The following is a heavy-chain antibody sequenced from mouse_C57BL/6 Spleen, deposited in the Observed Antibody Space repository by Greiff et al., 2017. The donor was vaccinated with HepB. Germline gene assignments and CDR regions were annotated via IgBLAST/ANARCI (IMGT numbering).Heavy chain of an antibody. CDR1: GYSITSGYY. CDR3: ARDRVYGSSYWYFDV. Sequence: VQLQQSGPGLVKPSQSLSLTCSVTGYSITSGYYWNWIRQFPGNKLEWMGYISYDGSNNYNPSLKNRISITRDTSKNQFFLKLNSVTTEDTATYYCARDRVYGSSYWYFDVWGTGTTVTVSS. J-gene: IGHJ1*03. V-gene: IGHV3-6*01. D-gene: IGHD1-1*01. CDR2: ISYDGSN.